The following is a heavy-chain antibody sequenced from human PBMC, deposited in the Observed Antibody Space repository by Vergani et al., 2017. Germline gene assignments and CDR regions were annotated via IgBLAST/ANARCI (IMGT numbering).Heavy chain of an antibody. CDR2: IYTSGST. CDR1: GGSISSGSYY. CDR3: AIVGAGD. Sequence: QVQLQESGPGLVKPSQTLSLTCTVSGGSISSGSYYWSWIRQPAGKGLEWIGRIYTSGSTNYNPSLKSRVTISVDTSKNQFSLKLSSVTAADTAVYYCAIVGAGDWGQGTLVTVSS. J-gene: IGHJ4*02. V-gene: IGHV4-61*02. D-gene: IGHD1-26*01.